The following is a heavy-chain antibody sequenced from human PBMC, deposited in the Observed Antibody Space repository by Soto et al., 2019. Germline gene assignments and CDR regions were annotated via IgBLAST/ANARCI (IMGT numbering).Heavy chain of an antibody. Sequence: GGSLRLSCAVSGFTFSTYWMSWVRQAPGKGLEWVANIKQDGSEKYYVDSVKGRFTISRDNAKNSLYLLMNSLGAEDTAVYYCARGMVYDTADIIRYYYYGMDVWGQGTTVTV. CDR2: IKQDGSEK. V-gene: IGHV3-7*01. CDR1: GFTFSTYW. J-gene: IGHJ6*02. CDR3: ARGMVYDTADIIRYYYYGMDV. D-gene: IGHD2-8*01.